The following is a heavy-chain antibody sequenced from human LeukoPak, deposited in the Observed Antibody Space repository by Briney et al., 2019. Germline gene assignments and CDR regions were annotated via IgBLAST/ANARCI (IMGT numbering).Heavy chain of an antibody. J-gene: IGHJ5*02. CDR1: GGSFNDYY. V-gene: IGHV4-34*01. CDR2: IKPSGRT. D-gene: IGHD3-9*01. Sequence: SETLSLTCAVYGGSFNDYYWIWIRQPPGKGLEWIGEIKPSGRTNYNPSLESRVTISVDTSKNHFSLKLSSVTAADTAVYYCARDPSPNDILTFDPWGQGTLVTVSS. CDR3: ARDPSPNDILTFDP.